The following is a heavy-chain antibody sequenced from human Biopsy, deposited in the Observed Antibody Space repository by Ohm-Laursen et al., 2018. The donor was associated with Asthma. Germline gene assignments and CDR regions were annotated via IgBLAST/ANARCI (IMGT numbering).Heavy chain of an antibody. Sequence: SLRLSCAAPGFTVSTNGMSWVRQPPGKGLERVSVIYSGGGTYYADSVQGRVTISRDNSKNTLSLQMNSLRAEDTAVYYCARAYGGSFFSGAFDIWGQGTMVTVSS. V-gene: IGHV3-53*01. D-gene: IGHD4-23*01. CDR1: GFTVSTNG. CDR3: ARAYGGSFFSGAFDI. J-gene: IGHJ3*02. CDR2: IYSGGGT.